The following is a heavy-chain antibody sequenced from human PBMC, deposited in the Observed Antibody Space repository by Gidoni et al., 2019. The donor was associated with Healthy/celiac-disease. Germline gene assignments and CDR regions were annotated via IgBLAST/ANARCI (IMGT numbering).Heavy chain of an antibody. Sequence: QLQLQESGPGLVKPSETLSLTCTVSGGSISSSSYYWGWIRQPPGKGLAWIGSIYYSGSTYYNPSLKSRVTISVDTSKNQFSLKLSSVTAADTAVYYCAGRGYHYWYFDLWGRGTLVTVSS. J-gene: IGHJ2*01. CDR1: GGSISSSSYY. CDR2: IYYSGST. CDR3: AGRGYHYWYFDL. D-gene: IGHD3-16*02. V-gene: IGHV4-39*01.